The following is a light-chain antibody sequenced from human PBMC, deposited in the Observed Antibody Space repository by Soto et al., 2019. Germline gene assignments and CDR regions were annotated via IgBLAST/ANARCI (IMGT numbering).Light chain of an antibody. V-gene: IGLV2-14*01. CDR2: DVS. Sequence: QSVLTQPASVSGSPGQSITISCTGTSSDVGGYNYVSWYQQHPGKAPKLMIYDVSNRPSGVSNRFSGSKSGNTASLSISGLQAEDEVEYYRSSPTSSRTRVFTTGPKVNV. J-gene: IGLJ1*01. CDR3: SSPTSSRTRV. CDR1: SSDVGGYNY.